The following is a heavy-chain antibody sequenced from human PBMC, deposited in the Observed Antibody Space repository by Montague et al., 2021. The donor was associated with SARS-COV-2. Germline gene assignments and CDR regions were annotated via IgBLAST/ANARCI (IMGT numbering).Heavy chain of an antibody. D-gene: IGHD3-3*01. J-gene: IGHJ6*02. CDR3: ARDRRFLEWPGLYYYYGMDV. V-gene: IGHV4-59*01. CDR2: IYYSGST. CDR1: GGSISSYY. Sequence: SETLSLTCTVSGGSISSYYWSWIRQPPGKGPEWIGYIYYSGSTNXNPSLKSRVTISVDTSKNQFSLKLSSVTAADTAVYYCARDRRFLEWPGLYYYYGMDVWGQGTTVTVSS.